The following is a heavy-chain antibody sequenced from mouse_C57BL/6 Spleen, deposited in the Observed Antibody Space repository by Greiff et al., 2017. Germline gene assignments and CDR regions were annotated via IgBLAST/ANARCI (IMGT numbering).Heavy chain of an antibody. V-gene: IGHV1-64*01. J-gene: IGHJ4*01. CDR2: IHPNSGST. CDR1: GYTFTSYW. D-gene: IGHD3-3*01. Sequence: VQLKQPGAELVKPGASVKLSCKASGYTFTSYWMHWVKQRPGQGLEWIGMIHPNSGSTNYNEKFKSKATLTVDKSSSTAYMQLSSLTSEDSAVYYCARRDETYAMDYWGQGTSVTVSS. CDR3: ARRDETYAMDY.